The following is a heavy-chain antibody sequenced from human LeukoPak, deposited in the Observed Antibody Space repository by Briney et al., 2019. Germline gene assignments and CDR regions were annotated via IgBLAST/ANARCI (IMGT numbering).Heavy chain of an antibody. CDR2: IYPGDSDT. CDR1: GYSFTNYW. J-gene: IGHJ5*02. D-gene: IGHD6-19*01. V-gene: IGHV5-51*01. Sequence: GESLKISCKGSGYSFTNYWIAWVRQMPGKGLEWMGIIYPGDSDTRYSPSFQGQVTISADKSISTVYLQWSSLKASDTAMYYCARAGSNSSGFSEFAPWVQGTLVTVSS. CDR3: ARAGSNSSGFSEFAP.